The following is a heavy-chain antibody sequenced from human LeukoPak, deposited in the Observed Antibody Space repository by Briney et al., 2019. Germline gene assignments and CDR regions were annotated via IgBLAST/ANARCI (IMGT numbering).Heavy chain of an antibody. CDR1: GFTFSSYS. CDR3: ARSGGILRYFDWLL. CDR2: ISYDGSNK. V-gene: IGHV3-30*03. J-gene: IGHJ4*02. D-gene: IGHD3-9*01. Sequence: PGGSLRLSCAASGFTFSSYSMNWVRQAPGKGLEWVAVISYDGSNKYYADSVKGRFTISRDNSKNTLYLQMNSLRAEDTAVYYCARSGGILRYFDWLLWGQGTLVTVSS.